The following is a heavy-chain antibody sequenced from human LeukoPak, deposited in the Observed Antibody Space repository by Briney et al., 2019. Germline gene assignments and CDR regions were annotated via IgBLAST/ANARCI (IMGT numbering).Heavy chain of an antibody. Sequence: PSQTLSLTCTVSGGSISSGSYYWSWIRQPAGKGLEWIGRIYTSGSINYNPSLKSRVTISVDTSKSQFSLKLSSVTAADTAVYYCARRYFDYYDSSGYWFDPWGQGTLVTVSS. J-gene: IGHJ5*02. CDR2: IYTSGSI. CDR3: ARRYFDYYDSSGYWFDP. CDR1: GGSISSGSYY. V-gene: IGHV4-61*02. D-gene: IGHD3-22*01.